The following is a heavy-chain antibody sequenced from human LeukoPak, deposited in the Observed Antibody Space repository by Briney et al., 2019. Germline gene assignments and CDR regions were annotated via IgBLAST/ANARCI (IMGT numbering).Heavy chain of an antibody. J-gene: IGHJ4*02. CDR1: GGSISSSSYY. CDR2: IYYSGST. V-gene: IGHV4-39*01. Sequence: SETLSLTCTVSGGSISSSSYYWGWIRQPPGKGLEWIGSIYYSGSTYYNPSLKSRVTISVDTSKNQFSLKLSSVTAADMAVYYCARSTKGWLPYYFDYWGQGTLVTVSS. CDR3: ARSTKGWLPYYFDY. D-gene: IGHD6-19*01.